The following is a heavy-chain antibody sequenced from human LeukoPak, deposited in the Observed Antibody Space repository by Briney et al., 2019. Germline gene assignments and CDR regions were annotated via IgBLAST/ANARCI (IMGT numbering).Heavy chain of an antibody. Sequence: PGGSLRLSCASSGFTLSSYVMNWVRPAPGEGLEMVSIISDNGVTRYYADSVRGRFTISRDNSDNTVYLQMNSLRAEDTAIYYCAKAPAPYYYYYGMDVWGQGTAVSVSS. CDR1: GFTLSSYV. V-gene: IGHV3-23*01. CDR3: AKAPAPYYYYYGMDV. J-gene: IGHJ6*02. CDR2: ISDNGVTR.